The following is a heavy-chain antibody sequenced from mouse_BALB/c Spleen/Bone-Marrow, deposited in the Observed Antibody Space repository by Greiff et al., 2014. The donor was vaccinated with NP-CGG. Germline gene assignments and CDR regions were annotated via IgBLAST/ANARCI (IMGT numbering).Heavy chain of an antibody. J-gene: IGHJ1*01. D-gene: IGHD1-1*01. CDR2: IDPANGDT. V-gene: IGHV14-3*02. CDR3: TKPSFYYGSSYWYFDV. Sequence: VQLQQPGAELVKPGASVKLSCTASGFNIKDTFMHWAKQRPEQGLEWIGRIDPANGDTKYDPKFQGKATITADTSSNTAYLQLSSLTSEDTAVYYCTKPSFYYGSSYWYFDVWGAGTTVTVSS. CDR1: GFNIKDTF.